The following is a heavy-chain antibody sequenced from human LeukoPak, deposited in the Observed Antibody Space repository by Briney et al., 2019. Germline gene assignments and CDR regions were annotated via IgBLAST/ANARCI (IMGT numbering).Heavy chain of an antibody. Sequence: PGGSLRLSCAASGFTFSSYAMSWVRQAPGEGLEWVSTISSTGSSIYYADSVKGRFTISRDNAKNSLYLQMSSLRVEDTAVYYCARDDVAWNDVHWFDPWGQGTLVTVSS. CDR1: GFTFSSYA. D-gene: IGHD1-1*01. V-gene: IGHV3-21*01. CDR2: ISSTGSSI. J-gene: IGHJ5*02. CDR3: ARDDVAWNDVHWFDP.